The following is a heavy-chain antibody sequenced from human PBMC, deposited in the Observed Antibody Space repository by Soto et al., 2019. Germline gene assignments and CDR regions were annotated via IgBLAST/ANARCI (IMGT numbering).Heavy chain of an antibody. V-gene: IGHV3-48*02. J-gene: IGHJ6*02. Sequence: PGGSLRLSCAASGFTFGTNAMNWVRQGPGKGLEWVSHISSSGTTIYYTDSLKGRFTVPRDNAKNSLYLQMNSLRDEDTAVYYCARVPQFYFYGMDVWGQGTTVTVSS. CDR3: ARVPQFYFYGMDV. CDR2: ISSSGTTI. CDR1: GFTFGTNA.